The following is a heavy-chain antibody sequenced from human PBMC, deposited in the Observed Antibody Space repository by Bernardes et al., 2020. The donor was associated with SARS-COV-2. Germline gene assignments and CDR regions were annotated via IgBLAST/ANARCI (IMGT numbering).Heavy chain of an antibody. Sequence: ASVKVSSKASGYTFTSYGISWVRQAPGQGLEWMGWFSAYNGNTNYAQTLQVSVTMTTDTSTSTAYMELRSRRSDDTAVYYCARSYSSGWDLYYYYGMDVWGQGTTVTVSS. CDR2: FSAYNGNT. CDR3: ARSYSSGWDLYYYYGMDV. CDR1: GYTFTSYG. V-gene: IGHV1-18*04. D-gene: IGHD2-15*01. J-gene: IGHJ6*02.